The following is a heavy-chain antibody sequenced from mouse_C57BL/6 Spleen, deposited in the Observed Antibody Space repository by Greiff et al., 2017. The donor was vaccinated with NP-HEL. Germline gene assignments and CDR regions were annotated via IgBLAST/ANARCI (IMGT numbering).Heavy chain of an antibody. Sequence: QVQLQQSGAELVRPGASVTLSCKASGYTFTDYEMHWVKQTPVHGLEWIGAIDPETGGTAYNQKFKGKAILTADKSSSTAYMELRSLTSGDSAVYYCTRGGLRDWGQGTTLTVSS. CDR1: GYTFTDYE. CDR2: IDPETGGT. CDR3: TRGGLRD. J-gene: IGHJ2*01. D-gene: IGHD2-4*01. V-gene: IGHV1-15*01.